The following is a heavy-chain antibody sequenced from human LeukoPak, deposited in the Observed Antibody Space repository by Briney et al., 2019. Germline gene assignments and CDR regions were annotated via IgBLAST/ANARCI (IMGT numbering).Heavy chain of an antibody. Sequence: TGRSLRLSCGASGFTFSRYGMHWVRQAPGRGLEWVAIIWYDGSNKYYEDSVKGRFTISRDNSKNTLYLQMNSLRAEDSAVYYCARFLYDSPGLDYWGQGSLVTVSS. CDR1: GFTFSRYG. J-gene: IGHJ4*02. V-gene: IGHV3-33*01. D-gene: IGHD3-22*01. CDR3: ARFLYDSPGLDY. CDR2: IWYDGSNK.